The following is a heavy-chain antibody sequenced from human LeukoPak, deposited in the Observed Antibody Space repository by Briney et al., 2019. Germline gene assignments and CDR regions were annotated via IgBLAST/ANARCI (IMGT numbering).Heavy chain of an antibody. D-gene: IGHD4-23*01. V-gene: IGHV5-51*01. J-gene: IGHJ5*02. Sequence: GESLKISCKGSRYSFTNYWIGWVRQMPGKGLEWMGTIYPGDSDTRYSPSFQGQVTISADKSISTAYLQWSSLKASDTAMYYCARHNRQTTGVGWFDPWGQGTLVTVSS. CDR3: ARHNRQTTGVGWFDP. CDR1: RYSFTNYW. CDR2: IYPGDSDT.